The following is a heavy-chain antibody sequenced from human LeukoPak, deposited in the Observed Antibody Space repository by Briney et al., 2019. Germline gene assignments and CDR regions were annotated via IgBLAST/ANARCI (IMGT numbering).Heavy chain of an antibody. CDR2: IKSKTDGGTT. V-gene: IGHV3-15*01. D-gene: IGHD5-18*01. CDR3: TTSQHSYGDDAY. CDR1: GFTFSNAW. J-gene: IGHJ4*02. Sequence: PGGSLRLSCAASGFTFSNAWVSWVRQAPGKGLEWVGRIKSKTDGGTTDYAAPVKGRFTISRDDSKNTLYLQMNSLKTEDTAVYYCTTSQHSYGDDAYWGQGTLVTVSS.